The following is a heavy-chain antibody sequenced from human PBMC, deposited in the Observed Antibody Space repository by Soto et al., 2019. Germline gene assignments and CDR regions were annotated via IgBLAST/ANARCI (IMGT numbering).Heavy chain of an antibody. CDR3: ARVRIRGFGVVISRWFDP. V-gene: IGHV4-59*12. Sequence: NPSETLSLTCTVSGGSISSYYWSWIRQPPGKGLEWIGYIYYSGSTNYNPSLKSRVTISVDTSKNQFSLKLSSVTAADTAVYYCARVRIRGFGVVISRWFDPWGQGTLVTVSS. D-gene: IGHD3-3*01. CDR2: IYYSGST. CDR1: GGSISSYY. J-gene: IGHJ5*02.